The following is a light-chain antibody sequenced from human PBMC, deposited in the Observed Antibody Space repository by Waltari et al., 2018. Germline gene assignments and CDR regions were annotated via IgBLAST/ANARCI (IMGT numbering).Light chain of an antibody. V-gene: IGLV1-47*01. CDR2: KNS. J-gene: IGLJ3*02. CDR1: SPNLGSNP. Sequence: QSLLTQPPSASGPPGQRVTISCSGSSPNLGSNPAHWYQPLPGTAPKVLIYKNSQRPSGVPDRFSGSKSGTSASLAMSGLRSEDEGDYYCAAWDNSLSAWVFGGGTKLTVL. CDR3: AAWDNSLSAWV.